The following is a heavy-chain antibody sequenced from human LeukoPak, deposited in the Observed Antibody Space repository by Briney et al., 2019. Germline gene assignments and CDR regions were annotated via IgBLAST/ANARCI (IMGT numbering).Heavy chain of an antibody. CDR2: ISGSGGST. J-gene: IGHJ5*02. CDR1: GFTFSRYA. V-gene: IGHV3-23*01. D-gene: IGHD3-10*01. Sequence: PGGSLRLSCAASGFTFSRYAMSWVRQAPGKGLEWVATISGSGGSTYYADSVKGRFTISRDNSKNTLYLQMNSLRAEDTAVYYCAKCPYGSGTHNWFDPWGQGTLVTVSS. CDR3: AKCPYGSGTHNWFDP.